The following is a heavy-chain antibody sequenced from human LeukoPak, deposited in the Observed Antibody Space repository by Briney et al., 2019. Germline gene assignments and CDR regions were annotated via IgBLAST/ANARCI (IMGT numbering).Heavy chain of an antibody. CDR2: IKSKADGETT. V-gene: IGHV3-15*05. CDR3: TTDLAITVIRGVIVY. Sequence: PGGSLRLSCAASGFSFTNAWMTWVRQAPGKGQEWVGRIKSKADGETTDYAAPVKGRCTMSRDDSKATLYLQMNYVNTEDTAVYYCTTDLAITVIRGVIVYWGQGTLVTVSS. CDR1: GFSFTNAW. J-gene: IGHJ4*02. D-gene: IGHD3-10*01.